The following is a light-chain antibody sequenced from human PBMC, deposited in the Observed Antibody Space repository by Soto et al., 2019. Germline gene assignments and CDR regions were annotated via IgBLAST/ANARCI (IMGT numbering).Light chain of an antibody. CDR2: DVS. J-gene: IGLJ1*01. CDR1: SSDVGAYDY. V-gene: IGLV2-14*03. Sequence: QSVLTQPASVSGSPGQSITISCTGTSSDVGAYDYVSWYQQHPGEVPKLMIFDVSDRPSGVSNRFSGSKSGNTASLTISGLQAEDEADCSSFTTSTSYVFGTGTKLTVL. CDR3: SSFTTSTSYV.